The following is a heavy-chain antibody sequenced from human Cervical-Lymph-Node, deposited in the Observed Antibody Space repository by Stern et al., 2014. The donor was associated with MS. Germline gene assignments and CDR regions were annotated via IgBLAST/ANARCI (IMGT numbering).Heavy chain of an antibody. CDR2: IYYSGST. CDR1: GGSISSGDYY. V-gene: IGHV4-30-4*01. D-gene: IGHD2-2*01. CDR3: ASANCSSTSCPNWFDP. J-gene: IGHJ5*02. Sequence: QLQLQESGPGLVKPSQTLSLTCTVSGGSISSGDYYWSWIRQPPGKGLEWIGHIYYSGSTYYNPSLKSRVTISVDTSKNQFSLKLSSVTAADTAVYYCASANCSSTSCPNWFDPWGQGTLVTVSS.